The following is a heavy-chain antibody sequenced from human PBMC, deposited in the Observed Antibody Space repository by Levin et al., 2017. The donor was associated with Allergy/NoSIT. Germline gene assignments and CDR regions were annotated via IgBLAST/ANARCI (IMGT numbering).Heavy chain of an antibody. D-gene: IGHD3-22*01. CDR3: ARDGEPYYYDSSGYYSDY. V-gene: IGHV1-18*01. CDR1: GYTFTSYG. CDR2: ISAYNGNT. J-gene: IGHJ4*02. Sequence: ASVKVSCKASGYTFTSYGISWVRQAPGQGLEWMGWISAYNGNTNYAQKLQGRVTMTTDTSTSTAYMELRSLRSDDTAVYYCARDGEPYYYDSSGYYSDYWGQGTLVTVSS.